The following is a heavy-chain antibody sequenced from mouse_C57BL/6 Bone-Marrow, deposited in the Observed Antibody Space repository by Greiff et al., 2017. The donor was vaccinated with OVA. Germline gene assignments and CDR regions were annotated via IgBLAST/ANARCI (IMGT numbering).Heavy chain of an antibody. CDR1: GYTFTSYG. J-gene: IGHJ3*01. D-gene: IGHD1-1*01. CDR2: IYPRSGNT. CDR3: ARAENYYGSGAY. Sequence: QVQLQQSGAELARPGASVKLSCKASGYTFTSYGISWVKQRTGQGLEWIGEIYPRSGNTYYNEKFKGKATLTADKSSSTAYLELRSLTSEDSAVYFCARAENYYGSGAYWGRGTLVTVSA. V-gene: IGHV1-81*01.